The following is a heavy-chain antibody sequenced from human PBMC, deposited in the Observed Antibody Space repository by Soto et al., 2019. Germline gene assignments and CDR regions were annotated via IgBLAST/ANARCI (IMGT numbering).Heavy chain of an antibody. CDR1: GDSISSSNYF. J-gene: IGHJ4*02. V-gene: IGHV4-39*07. CDR3: ASGSRDGYKNDY. Sequence: SEARSLTCTVSGDSISSSNYFWGWIRQPPGKGLEWIGTIFYSGSTYYNPSLKSRVTISVDRSKNQFSLKLSSVTAADTAVYYCASGSRDGYKNDYWGQGTLVTVSS. CDR2: IFYSGST. D-gene: IGHD5-12*01.